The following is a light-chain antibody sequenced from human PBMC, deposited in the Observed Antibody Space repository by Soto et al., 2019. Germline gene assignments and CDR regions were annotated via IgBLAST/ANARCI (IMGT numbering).Light chain of an antibody. Sequence: QYVLTQSSSASASLGSSVKLTCTLSSGHISYSIAWHQQQPGKAPRYLMKLEGSGSYNKGSGVPDRFSGSSSGADRYLTISNLQFEDEADYYCETWDRNTRVFGGGTKLTVL. J-gene: IGLJ2*01. CDR3: ETWDRNTRV. CDR2: LEGSGSY. V-gene: IGLV4-60*02. CDR1: SGHISYS.